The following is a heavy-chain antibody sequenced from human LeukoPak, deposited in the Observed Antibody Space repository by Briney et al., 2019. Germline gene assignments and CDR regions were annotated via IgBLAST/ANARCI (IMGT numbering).Heavy chain of an antibody. CDR3: GRPPYGYYGSGSPYYFDY. J-gene: IGHJ4*02. Sequence: GESLKISCKGSGYSFTSYWIGWVRQMPGKGLEWMGIIYPGDSDTRYSPSFQGQVTISADKSISTAYLQWSSLKASDTAMYYCGRPPYGYYGSGSPYYFDYWGQGTLVTVSS. V-gene: IGHV5-51*01. CDR1: GYSFTSYW. CDR2: IYPGDSDT. D-gene: IGHD3-10*01.